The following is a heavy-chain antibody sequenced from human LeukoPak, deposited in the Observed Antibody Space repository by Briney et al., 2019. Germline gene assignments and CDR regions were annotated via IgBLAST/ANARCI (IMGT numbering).Heavy chain of an antibody. D-gene: IGHD3-22*01. CDR3: AKSLTDSRGYYRPVDH. CDR1: GFTFRSYA. V-gene: IGHV3-23*01. CDR2: VTSSGGST. J-gene: IGHJ1*01. Sequence: GGSLRLSCAASGFTFRSYAMSWVRQAPGKGLEWVSTVTSSGGSTYYADSVKGRFTISRDNSKDTLSLQMNSLRAEDTAVYYRAKSLTDSRGYYRPVDHWGQGTLVTVSS.